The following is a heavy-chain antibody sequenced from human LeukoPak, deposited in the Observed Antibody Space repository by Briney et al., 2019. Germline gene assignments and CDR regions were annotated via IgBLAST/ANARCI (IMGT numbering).Heavy chain of an antibody. Sequence: GGSLRLSCATSGLSSSSYWMSWVRQAPGRGLEWVANIKQDGSEKYYVDSVKGRFTISRDNAKNSLDLQMNSLRAEDTAVYSCARDMGHGTWYGAEYFQHWGQGTLVTVSS. CDR2: IKQDGSEK. J-gene: IGHJ1*01. V-gene: IGHV3-7*04. CDR1: GLSSSSYW. D-gene: IGHD6-13*01. CDR3: ARDMGHGTWYGAEYFQH.